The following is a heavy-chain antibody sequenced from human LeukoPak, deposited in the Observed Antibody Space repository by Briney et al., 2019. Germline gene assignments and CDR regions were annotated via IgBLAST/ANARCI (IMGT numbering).Heavy chain of an antibody. D-gene: IGHD1-26*01. CDR1: GGTFSSYA. V-gene: IGHV1-69*06. CDR2: IIPIFGTA. CDR3: ARGVRYSGSYFLY. J-gene: IGHJ4*02. Sequence: GSSVKVSCKASGGTFSSYAISWVRQAPGQGLERRGGIIPIFGTANYAQKFQGRVTITADKSTSTAYMELSSLRSEDTAVYYCARGVRYSGSYFLYCGQGTLVTVSS.